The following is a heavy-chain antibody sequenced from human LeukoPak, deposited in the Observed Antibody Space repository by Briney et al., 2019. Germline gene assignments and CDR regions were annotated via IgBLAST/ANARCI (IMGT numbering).Heavy chain of an antibody. V-gene: IGHV4-30-4*08. Sequence: SQTLSLTCTVSGGSISSGDYYWSWIRQPPGKGLEWIGYIYYGGSTYYNPSLKSRVTISVDTSKNQFSLKLSSVTAADTAVYYCARGPLLVGAPPGDYWGQGTLVTVSS. CDR2: IYYGGST. CDR1: GGSISSGDYY. CDR3: ARGPLLVGAPPGDY. D-gene: IGHD1-26*01. J-gene: IGHJ4*02.